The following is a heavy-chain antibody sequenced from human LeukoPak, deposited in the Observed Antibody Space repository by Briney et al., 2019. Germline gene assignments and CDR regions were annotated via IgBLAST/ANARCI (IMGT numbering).Heavy chain of an antibody. D-gene: IGHD1-26*01. CDR3: ARQVQSGHIDY. CDR1: GYSLNNYW. Sequence: EALKISLHGSGYSLNNYWIGLVRHMPGQGLEGMAIIYPGHSDTRYNPSVQGQVNISADKSIRTAYLQWSTLKASDTAMYYCARQVQSGHIDYWGQGTLVTVSS. CDR2: IYPGHSDT. J-gene: IGHJ4*02. V-gene: IGHV5-51*01.